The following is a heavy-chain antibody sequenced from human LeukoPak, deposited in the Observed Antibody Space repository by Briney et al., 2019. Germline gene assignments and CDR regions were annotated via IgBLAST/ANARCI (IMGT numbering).Heavy chain of an antibody. CDR1: GFTFSDHH. D-gene: IGHD1-26*01. V-gene: IGHV3-72*01. CDR3: AKKRSGSNYPFDY. J-gene: IGHJ4*02. Sequence: GGSLRLSCAASGFTFSDHHMDWVRQAPGKGLGWVGRSKDKANRYTTEYAASVKGRFTISRDDSKKSVYLQMNSLKTEDTAVYYCAKKRSGSNYPFDYWGQGTLVTVSS. CDR2: SKDKANRYTT.